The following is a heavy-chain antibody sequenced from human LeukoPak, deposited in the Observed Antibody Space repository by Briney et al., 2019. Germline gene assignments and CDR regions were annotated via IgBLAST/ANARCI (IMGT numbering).Heavy chain of an antibody. CDR2: IYSSGTT. D-gene: IGHD2-15*01. J-gene: IGHJ1*01. Sequence: PSETLSLTCTVSGGSISSYYWSWIRQPAGKGLEWIGRIYSSGTTHYNPSLKSRVTMSVDTSKNQFSVKVTSVTAADTAVYYCATATELAATEYFQHWGQGILVTVSS. CDR1: GGSISSYY. V-gene: IGHV4-4*07. CDR3: ATATELAATEYFQH.